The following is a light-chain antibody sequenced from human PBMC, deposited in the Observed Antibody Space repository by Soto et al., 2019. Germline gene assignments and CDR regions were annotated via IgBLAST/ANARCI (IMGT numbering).Light chain of an antibody. V-gene: IGLV2-23*01. CDR3: CSYAGSSTWV. Sequence: QSALTQPASVSGSPGQSITISCTGTSSDVGSYNLVSWYQQNPGKAPKLMIYEGSKRPSGVSNRFSGSKSGITASLTISGLQAEDEADYYCCSYAGSSTWVFGGGTKLTVL. CDR1: SSDVGSYNL. CDR2: EGS. J-gene: IGLJ3*02.